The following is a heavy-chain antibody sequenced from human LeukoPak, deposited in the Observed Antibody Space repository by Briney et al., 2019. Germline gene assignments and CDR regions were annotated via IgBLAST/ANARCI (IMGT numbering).Heavy chain of an antibody. D-gene: IGHD3-22*01. V-gene: IGHV3-33*06. Sequence: GGSLRLSCAASGFTFSSYGMHWVRQAPGKGLEWVAVIWYDGSNKYYADSVKGRFTISRDNSKNTLYLQMNSLRAEDTAVYYCAKSDYYDSSGYPIHFDYWGQGTLVTVSS. CDR1: GFTFSSYG. J-gene: IGHJ4*02. CDR2: IWYDGSNK. CDR3: AKSDYYDSSGYPIHFDY.